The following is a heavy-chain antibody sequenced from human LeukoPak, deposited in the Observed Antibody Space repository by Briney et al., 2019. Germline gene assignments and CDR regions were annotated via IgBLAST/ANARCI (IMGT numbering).Heavy chain of an antibody. J-gene: IGHJ4*02. V-gene: IGHV3-48*03. CDR2: ISSSGSTI. CDR3: ARGRVNHFWYACSGGSCYSRGNYFDY. D-gene: IGHD2-15*01. CDR1: GFTFSSYE. Sequence: PGGSLRLSCAASGFTFSSYEMNWVRQAPGKGLEWVSYISSSGSTIYYVDSVKGRFTISRDNAKNSLYLQMNSLRAEDTAVYYCARGRVNHFWYACSGGSCYSRGNYFDYWGQGTLVTVSS.